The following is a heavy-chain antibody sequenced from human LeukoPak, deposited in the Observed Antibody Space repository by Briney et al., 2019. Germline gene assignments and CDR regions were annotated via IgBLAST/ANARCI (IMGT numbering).Heavy chain of an antibody. J-gene: IGHJ5*02. V-gene: IGHV4-59*01. CDR1: GGSISSYY. Sequence: ASETLSLTCTVSGGSISSYYWSWVRQPPGKGLEWIGYIYYSGSTNYNPSLKSRVTISVDTSKNQFSLKLSSVTAADTAEYYCAREEGGWFDPWGQGTLVTVSS. CDR3: AREEGGWFDP. CDR2: IYYSGST. D-gene: IGHD1-26*01.